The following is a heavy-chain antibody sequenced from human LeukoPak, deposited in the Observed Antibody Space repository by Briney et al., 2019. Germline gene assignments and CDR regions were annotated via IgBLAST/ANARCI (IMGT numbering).Heavy chain of an antibody. J-gene: IGHJ6*03. Sequence: GGSLRLSCAASGFTFSSYAMSWVRQAPGKGLEWVSAISGSGGSTYYADSVKGRFTISRDNSKNTLYLQMNSLRAEDTAVYYCAKDNGNGDYYYYYMDVWGKGTTVTVSS. D-gene: IGHD1-20*01. CDR2: ISGSGGST. CDR3: AKDNGNGDYYYYYMDV. V-gene: IGHV3-23*01. CDR1: GFTFSSYA.